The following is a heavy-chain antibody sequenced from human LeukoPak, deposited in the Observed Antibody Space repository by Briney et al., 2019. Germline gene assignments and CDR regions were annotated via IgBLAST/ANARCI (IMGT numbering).Heavy chain of an antibody. D-gene: IGHD2-2*01. CDR3: ARGVNRVVPAAMAYYYYYMDV. CDR2: IYYSGST. J-gene: IGHJ6*03. V-gene: IGHV4-59*01. Sequence: SETLSLTCTVSGGSISSYYWSWIRQPPGKGLEWIGYIYYSGSTNYNPSLKSRVTISVDTSKNQFSLKLSSVTAADTAVYYCARGVNRVVPAAMAYYYYYMDVWGKGTTVTVSS. CDR1: GGSISSYY.